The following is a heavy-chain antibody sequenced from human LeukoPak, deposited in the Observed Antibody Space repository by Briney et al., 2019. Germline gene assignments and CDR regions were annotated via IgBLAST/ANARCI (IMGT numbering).Heavy chain of an antibody. J-gene: IGHJ4*02. CDR2: ISGSGGST. Sequence: PGGSLRLSCAASGFTFSSYAMSWVRQAPGKGLEWVSSISGSGGSTYYADSVKGRFTISRDNSKNTLYLQMNRLRAEDTAVYSCAKENDSSGYYPDYWGQGTLVTVSS. CDR3: AKENDSSGYYPDY. CDR1: GFTFSSYA. V-gene: IGHV3-23*01. D-gene: IGHD3-22*01.